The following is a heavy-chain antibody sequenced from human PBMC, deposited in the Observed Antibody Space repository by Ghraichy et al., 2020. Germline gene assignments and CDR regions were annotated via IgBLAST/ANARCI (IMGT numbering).Heavy chain of an antibody. CDR1: GFTFSSYS. D-gene: IGHD2-21*02. CDR2: ISSSSSPI. Sequence: GGSLRLSCAASGFTFSSYSMNWVRQAPGKGLEWVAYISSSSSPIFYADSVMGRFTISRDNAKNSLYLQMNSLRADDTAVYYCAREAYCGGDCAPYLSVWGTGTTVTVSS. CDR3: AREAYCGGDCAPYLSV. J-gene: IGHJ6*04. V-gene: IGHV3-48*01.